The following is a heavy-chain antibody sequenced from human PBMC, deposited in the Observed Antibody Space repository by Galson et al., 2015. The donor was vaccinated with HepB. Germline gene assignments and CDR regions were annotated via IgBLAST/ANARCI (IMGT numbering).Heavy chain of an antibody. CDR1: GGTFSSYA. CDR3: ARPIYDSSGYRFDP. Sequence: SVKVSCKASGGTFSSYAISWVRQAPGQGLEWMGGIIPILGIANYAQKFQGRVTITADESTSTAYMELSSLRSEDTAVYYCARPIYDSSGYRFDPWGQGTLVTVSS. V-gene: IGHV1-69*10. CDR2: IIPILGIA. J-gene: IGHJ5*02. D-gene: IGHD3-22*01.